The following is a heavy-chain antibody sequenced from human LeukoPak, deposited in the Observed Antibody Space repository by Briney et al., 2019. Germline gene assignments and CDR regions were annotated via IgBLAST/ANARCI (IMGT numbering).Heavy chain of an antibody. V-gene: IGHV4-4*07. D-gene: IGHD3-10*01. CDR1: GGSISSYY. CDR3: ARDPYYGSGSDY. CDR2: IYTSGST. J-gene: IGHJ4*02. Sequence: RSSETLSLTCTVSGGSISSYYWSWIRQPAGKGLEWIGRIYTSGSTNYNPSLKSRVTMSVDTSKNQFSLQLSSVTAADTAVYYCARDPYYGSGSDYWGQGTLVTVSS.